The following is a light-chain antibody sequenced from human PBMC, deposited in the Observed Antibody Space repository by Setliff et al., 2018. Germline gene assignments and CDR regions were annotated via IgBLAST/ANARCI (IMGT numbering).Light chain of an antibody. J-gene: IGLJ1*01. CDR1: SSDVGGYNY. Sequence: QSALTQPPSASGSPGQSVTISCTGTSSDVGGYNYVSWYQQHPGKAPKLMIYEVSKRPSGVPDRFSGSKSGNTASLTVSGLQAEDGADYYCSSYTSSSTYVFGTGTKVTVL. CDR3: SSYTSSSTYV. V-gene: IGLV2-8*01. CDR2: EVS.